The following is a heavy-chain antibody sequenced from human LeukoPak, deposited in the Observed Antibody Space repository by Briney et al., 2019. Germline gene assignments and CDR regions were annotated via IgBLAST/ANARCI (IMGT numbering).Heavy chain of an antibody. CDR1: GGSFSGYY. D-gene: IGHD2-2*01. CDR2: INHSGST. Sequence: SETLSLTCAVYGGSFSGYYWSWLRQPPGKGLEWIGEINHSGSTNNNPSLKSRITISVDTSKNQFSLKLISVTAADTAVYYCARKASIRGGFHWGQGTLVTASS. J-gene: IGHJ4*02. CDR3: ARKASIRGGFH. V-gene: IGHV4-34*01.